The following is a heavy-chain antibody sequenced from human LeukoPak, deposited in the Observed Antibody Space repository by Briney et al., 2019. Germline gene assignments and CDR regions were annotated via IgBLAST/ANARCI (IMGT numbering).Heavy chain of an antibody. CDR1: GFAFSSCS. D-gene: IGHD3-22*01. Sequence: SGGSLRLSCAASGFAFSSCSMNWVRQAPGKGLEWVSYISSSSSTIYYADSVKGRFTISRDNAKNSLYLQMNSLRAEDTAVYYCARVPKYYYDSSGYYSDYWGQGTLVTVSS. J-gene: IGHJ4*02. CDR3: ARVPKYYYDSSGYYSDY. CDR2: ISSSSSTI. V-gene: IGHV3-48*01.